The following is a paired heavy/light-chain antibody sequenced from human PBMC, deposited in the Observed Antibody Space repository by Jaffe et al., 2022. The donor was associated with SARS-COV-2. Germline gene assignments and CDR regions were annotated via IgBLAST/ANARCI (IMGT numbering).Heavy chain of an antibody. V-gene: IGHV4-39*01. D-gene: IGHD6-13*01. CDR3: ARQSGQQLVPFDY. CDR2: IYYGGST. CDR1: GGSITTSSNY. J-gene: IGHJ4*02. Sequence: QLQLQESGPGLVKPSETLSLTCTVSGGSITTSSNYWGWIRQPPGKGLEWIGSIYYGGSTYYNPSLKSRVTISVDTSKNQISLKLTSVTAADSAMYYCARQSGQQLVPFDYWGQGALVTVSS.
Light chain of an antibody. CDR1: QSVLYNFNNKNY. J-gene: IGKJ3*01. V-gene: IGKV4-1*01. CDR2: WAS. CDR3: QQYYNTPFT. Sequence: DIVMTQSPDSLAVSLGERATINCKSSQSVLYNFNNKNYLAWYQQKPGQAPKLLFSWASTRESGVPDRFGGSGSGTDFTLTISSLQAEDVAVYYCQQYYNTPFTFGPGTKVDIK.